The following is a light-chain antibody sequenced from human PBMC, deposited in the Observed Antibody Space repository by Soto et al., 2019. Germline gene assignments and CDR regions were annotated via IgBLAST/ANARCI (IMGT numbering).Light chain of an antibody. Sequence: DIQMTQSPSTLSGSVGDRVTITCRASQTISSWLAWYQQKPGKAPKLLIYKASTLKSGVPSRFSGSGSGTEFTLTISSLQPEDSATYYCLHDYSYPRTFGQGTKVDIK. J-gene: IGKJ1*01. CDR2: KAS. CDR1: QTISSW. V-gene: IGKV1-5*03. CDR3: LHDYSYPRT.